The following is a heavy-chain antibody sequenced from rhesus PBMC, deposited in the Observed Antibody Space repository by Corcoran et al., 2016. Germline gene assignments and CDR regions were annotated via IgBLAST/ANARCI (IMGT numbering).Heavy chain of an antibody. J-gene: IGHJ6*01. CDR1: GGSIRSSY. Sequence: QLQLQESGPGLVKPSETLSVTCAVSGGSIRSSYWSCIRPAPGEGREGIGYIYGSGSSTNYNPTLKSRVSLSVDTSKNQLSLKLSSVTAADTAVYYCAREDDSGYYTGVGLDSWGQGVVVTVSS. D-gene: IGHD3-28*01. CDR2: IYGSGSST. CDR3: AREDDSGYYTGVGLDS. V-gene: IGHV4-169*02.